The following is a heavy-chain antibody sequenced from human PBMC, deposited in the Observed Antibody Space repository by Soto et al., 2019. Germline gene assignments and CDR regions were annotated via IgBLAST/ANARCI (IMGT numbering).Heavy chain of an antibody. Sequence: GGSLRLSCAASGFTFSDHHMDWVRQAPGKGLEWVGRIRNKVNSYTTEYAASVKGRFTISRDDSENSLYLQMNSLKTGDTAVYYCVRSVHGDAFNIWGQGTMVTVAS. CDR2: IRNKVNSYTT. CDR3: VRSVHGDAFNI. J-gene: IGHJ3*02. V-gene: IGHV3-72*01. CDR1: GFTFSDHH. D-gene: IGHD3-10*01.